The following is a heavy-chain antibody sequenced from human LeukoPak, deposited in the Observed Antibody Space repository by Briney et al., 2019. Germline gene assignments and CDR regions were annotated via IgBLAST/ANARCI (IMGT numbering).Heavy chain of an antibody. Sequence: GGSLRLSCAASGFTFSNYGLHWVRQAPGKGLEWVAVIWYDGSNEYYADSVKGRFTISRDNSKNTLYLQMNSLRTEDTAVYYCAKDLAGRDYWGQGTLVTVSS. V-gene: IGHV3-33*06. CDR2: IWYDGSNE. CDR1: GFTFSNYG. D-gene: IGHD6-25*01. J-gene: IGHJ4*02. CDR3: AKDLAGRDY.